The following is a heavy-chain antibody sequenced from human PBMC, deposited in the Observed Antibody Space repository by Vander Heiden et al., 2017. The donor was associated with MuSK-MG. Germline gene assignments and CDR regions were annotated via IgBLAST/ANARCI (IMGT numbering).Heavy chain of an antibody. J-gene: IGHJ6*02. CDR3: ARDRWYSSTWSYYYYGVDV. CDR2: ISYDGFNS. V-gene: IGHV3-30*03. D-gene: IGHD6-13*01. CDR1: GFTFNSHG. Sequence: QEQLVASGGSVVQPGRSLRLSCVASGFTFNSHGTHWVRQAPGKGLEWVAVISYDGFNSYYADSVRGRFTVSRDNSKNTLYLQMSSLRGDDTAVYYCARDRWYSSTWSYYYYGVDVWGQGTTVTVSS.